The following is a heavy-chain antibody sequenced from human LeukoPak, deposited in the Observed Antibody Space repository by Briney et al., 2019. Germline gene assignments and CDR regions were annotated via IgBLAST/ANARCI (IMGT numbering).Heavy chain of an antibody. Sequence: GESLHIPGKGSGYIFSSYWIAGVGQLPGKGLEWMGIIYPGDSDTRHSPPFQDHVTISADQSISPAYLQWSRLKASYTAMYYCVKGTCYLFDYWGQGTLVTVSS. J-gene: IGHJ4*02. CDR3: VKGTCYLFDY. D-gene: IGHD1-1*01. CDR2: IYPGDSDT. V-gene: IGHV5-51*01. CDR1: GYIFSSYW.